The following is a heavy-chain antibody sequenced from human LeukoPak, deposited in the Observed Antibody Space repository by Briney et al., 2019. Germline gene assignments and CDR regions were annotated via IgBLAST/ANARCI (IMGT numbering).Heavy chain of an antibody. D-gene: IGHD4-17*01. CDR1: GFTFSSYG. J-gene: IGHJ4*02. V-gene: IGHV3-30*03. CDR3: ARELTTVTHFDY. CDR2: ISYDGSNK. Sequence: SGGSLRLSCAASGFTFSSYGMHWVRQAPGKGLEWVADISYDGSNKYYTDSVKGRFTISRDNSKNTLYLQMNSLRAEDTAVYYCARELTTVTHFDYWGQGTLVTVSS.